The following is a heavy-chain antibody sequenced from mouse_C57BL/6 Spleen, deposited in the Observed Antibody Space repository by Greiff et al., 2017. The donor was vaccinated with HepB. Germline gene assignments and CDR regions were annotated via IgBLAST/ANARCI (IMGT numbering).Heavy chain of an antibody. CDR2: INPNNGGT. V-gene: IGHV1-18*01. CDR1: GYTFTDYN. Sequence: EVQLQQSGPELVKPGASVKIPCKASGYTFTDYNMDWVKQSHGKSLEWIGDINPNNGGTIYNQKFKGKATLTVDKSSSTAYMELRSLTSEDTAVYYCARITPVVAQWYFDVWGTGTTVTVSS. CDR3: ARITPVVAQWYFDV. D-gene: IGHD1-1*01. J-gene: IGHJ1*03.